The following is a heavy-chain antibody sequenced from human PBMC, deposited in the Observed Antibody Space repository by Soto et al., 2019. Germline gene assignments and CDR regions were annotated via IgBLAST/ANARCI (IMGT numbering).Heavy chain of an antibody. CDR2: ISWNSGSL. J-gene: IGHJ6*02. CDR3: AKDRILQPWLYCLDV. CDR1: GFTFDDYA. D-gene: IGHD2-2*01. V-gene: IGHV3-9*01. Sequence: EVQLVESGGGLVQPGRSLRLSCAASGFTFDDYAMHWVRQVPGKGLEWVSGISWNSGSLGYADSVKGRFTISRDNAKNSLYLDMYSLRAEDTALYYCAKDRILQPWLYCLDVWGQGTTVTVSS.